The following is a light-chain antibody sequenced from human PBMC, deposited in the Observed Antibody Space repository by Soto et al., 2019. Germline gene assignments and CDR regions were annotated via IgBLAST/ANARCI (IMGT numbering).Light chain of an antibody. CDR1: SNDAGGYYL. CDR3: SSYTSSSTPYV. Sequence: QSALTQPASVSGAPGQSITISCSGISNDAGGYYLVSWYQQHPGQAPKLMIYEVSNRPSGVSNRFSGSKSGNTASLTISGLQAEDEADYYCSSYTSSSTPYVFGTGTKLTVL. V-gene: IGLV2-14*02. J-gene: IGLJ1*01. CDR2: EVS.